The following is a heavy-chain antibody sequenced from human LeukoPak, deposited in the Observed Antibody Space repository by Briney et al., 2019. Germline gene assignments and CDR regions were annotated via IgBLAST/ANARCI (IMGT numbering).Heavy chain of an antibody. CDR3: ARVQDTMVRGVITPNFDY. Sequence: ASVKVSCKASGYTFTSYGISWVRQAPGQGLEWMGWISAYNGNTNYAQKLQGRVTMTTDTSTSTAYMELRSLRSDDTAVYYCARVQDTMVRGVITPNFDYWGQGTLVTVSS. V-gene: IGHV1-18*01. J-gene: IGHJ4*02. D-gene: IGHD3-10*01. CDR1: GYTFTSYG. CDR2: ISAYNGNT.